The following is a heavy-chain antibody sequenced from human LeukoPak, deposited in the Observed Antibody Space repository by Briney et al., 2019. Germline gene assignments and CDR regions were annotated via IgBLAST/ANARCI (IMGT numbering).Heavy chain of an antibody. V-gene: IGHV4-31*01. J-gene: IGHJ4*02. CDR3: AGGIAAFYFDY. Sequence: SETLSLTCTVTGGSISSCGYYWSWIRQHPGKGLEWIGYIFYSGNSYFNPFRKSPVTVSVDTSKNQFSLKLTSVTAADAATYYCAGGIAAFYFDYWGQGILVTVSS. D-gene: IGHD6-6*01. CDR2: IFYSGNS. CDR1: GGSISSCGYY.